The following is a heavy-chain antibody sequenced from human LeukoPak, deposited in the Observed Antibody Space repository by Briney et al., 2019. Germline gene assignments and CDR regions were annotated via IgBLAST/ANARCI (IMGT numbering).Heavy chain of an antibody. D-gene: IGHD6-13*01. Sequence: SETLSLTCIVSGDSIVTYYWSWIRQPAGKGLEWIGRINTSGGTNYNPSLKSRVPMSVDTPTNQFSLKLTSVTAADTAVYYCARDAGRTRAPFDYWGQGTLVTVSS. CDR2: INTSGGT. V-gene: IGHV4-4*07. CDR1: GDSIVTYY. J-gene: IGHJ4*02. CDR3: ARDAGRTRAPFDY.